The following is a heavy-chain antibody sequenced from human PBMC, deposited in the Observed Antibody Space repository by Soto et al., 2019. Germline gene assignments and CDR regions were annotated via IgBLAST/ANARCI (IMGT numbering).Heavy chain of an antibody. J-gene: IGHJ3*01. CDR3: ARDRCRSASSYQTHAFDL. V-gene: IGHV3-21*01. D-gene: IGHD2-15*01. Sequence: PGGSLRLSCAASGFNFSSYTMNWVRQAPGKGLEWVSSISSGNRYIYYADSVRGRLIISRDDATNSLYLQMTSLRAEDTAVYYCARDRCRSASSYQTHAFDLWRQETMLTVSS. CDR1: GFNFSSYT. CDR2: ISSGNRYI.